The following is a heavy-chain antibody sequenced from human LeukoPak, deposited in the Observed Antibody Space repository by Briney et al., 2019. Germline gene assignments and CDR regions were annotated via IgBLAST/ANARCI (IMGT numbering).Heavy chain of an antibody. CDR3: AKDLTYGDYAAFDY. D-gene: IGHD4-17*01. CDR1: GFTFSDYY. J-gene: IGHJ4*02. Sequence: GGSLRLSCAASGFTFSDYYMSWIRQAPGKGLEWVSYISSSGSTIYYADSVKGRFTISRDNAKNSLYLQMNSLRAEDTALYYCAKDLTYGDYAAFDYWGQGTLVTVSS. CDR2: ISSSGSTI. V-gene: IGHV3-11*01.